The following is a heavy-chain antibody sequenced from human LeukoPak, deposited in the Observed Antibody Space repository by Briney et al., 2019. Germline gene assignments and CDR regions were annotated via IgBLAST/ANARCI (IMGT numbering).Heavy chain of an antibody. V-gene: IGHV4-59*01. CDR3: ARGGGTFDY. CDR2: IHYSGSS. D-gene: IGHD2-15*01. Sequence: SETLSLTCTVSGGSISTSCWTWIRQPPGKGLEWIGYIHYSGSSNYNPSLKSRVTMSADTSKNQVSLELSSVTPADTAVYFCARGGGTFDYWGQGTLVTVSS. CDR1: GGSISTSC. J-gene: IGHJ4*02.